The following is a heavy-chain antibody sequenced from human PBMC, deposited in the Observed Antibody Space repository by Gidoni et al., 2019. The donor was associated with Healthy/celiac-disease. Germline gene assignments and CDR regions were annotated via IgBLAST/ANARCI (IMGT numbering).Heavy chain of an antibody. V-gene: IGHV4-39*01. CDR1: GGSISSTTYY. CDR3: ARGPAGTLSWFDP. D-gene: IGHD3-10*01. J-gene: IGHJ5*02. Sequence: QLQLQESGPGLVTPSETLSLTCTVSGGSISSTTYYWVWIRQSPGKGLEWIGSMYYSGSTNYNPSLKSRVTISVDTSKNQFSLGLRSVTAADTAVYYCARGPAGTLSWFDPWGQGTLVTVSS. CDR2: MYYSGST.